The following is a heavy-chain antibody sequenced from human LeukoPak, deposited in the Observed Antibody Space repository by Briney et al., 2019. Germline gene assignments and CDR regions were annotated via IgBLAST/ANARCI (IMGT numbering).Heavy chain of an antibody. Sequence: GGSLRLSCAASGFTFSSYGMSWVRQAPGKGLEWVAFIRYDGSNKYYADSVKGRFTISRDNSKNTLYLQMNSLRAEDTAVYYCAKVGYSGSYSSAFDIWGQGTMVTVSS. D-gene: IGHD1-26*01. CDR2: IRYDGSNK. CDR1: GFTFSSYG. CDR3: AKVGYSGSYSSAFDI. J-gene: IGHJ3*02. V-gene: IGHV3-30*02.